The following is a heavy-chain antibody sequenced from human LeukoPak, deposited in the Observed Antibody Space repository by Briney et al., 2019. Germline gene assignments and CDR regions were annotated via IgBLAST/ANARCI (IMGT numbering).Heavy chain of an antibody. CDR1: GYTLTELS. CDR3: ARDLVDYRMGNYYYYMDV. J-gene: IGHJ6*03. D-gene: IGHD1-14*01. V-gene: IGHV1-24*01. CDR2: FDPEDGET. Sequence: GASVKVSCKVSGYTLTELSMHWVRQAPGKGLEWMGGFDPEDGETIYAQKFQGRVTMTEDTSTDTAYMELSSLRSEDTAVYYCARDLVDYRMGNYYYYMDVWGKGTTVTVSS.